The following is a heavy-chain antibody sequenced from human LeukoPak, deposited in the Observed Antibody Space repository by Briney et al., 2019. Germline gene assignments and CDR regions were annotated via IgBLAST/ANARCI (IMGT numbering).Heavy chain of an antibody. CDR1: GFTFSSYS. V-gene: IGHV3-48*02. CDR3: ARAYGGDYGDYDSSFDL. Sequence: GGSLRLSCAASGFTFSSYSMNWVRQAPGKGLEWVSYISSSSSTIYYADSVKGRFTISRDNAKNSLYLQMNSLRDEDTAVYYCARAYGGDYGDYDSSFDLWDRGTLVTVSS. CDR2: ISSSSSTI. J-gene: IGHJ2*01. D-gene: IGHD4-17*01.